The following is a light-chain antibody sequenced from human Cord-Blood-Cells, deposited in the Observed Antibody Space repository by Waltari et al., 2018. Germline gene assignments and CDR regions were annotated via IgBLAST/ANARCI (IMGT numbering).Light chain of an antibody. CDR1: NLGSKN. J-gene: IGLJ2*01. CDR2: RDS. Sequence: SYELTQPLSVSVALGQKARITCGGNNLGSKNVHWYQQKPGQPPVLVICRDSNRPSGIPARFSGSNSGNTATLTISRARAGDEADYYCQVWDSSNVVFGGWTKLTVL. CDR3: QVWDSSNVV. V-gene: IGLV3-9*01.